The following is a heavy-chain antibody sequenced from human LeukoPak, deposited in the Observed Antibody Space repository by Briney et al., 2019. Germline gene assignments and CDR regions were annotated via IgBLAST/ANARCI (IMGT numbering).Heavy chain of an antibody. Sequence: GGSLRLSCAASGFTFSSYSMNWVRQAPGKGLEWVSYISSSGSTIFYADSVKGRFTISRDNAKNSLYLQMNSLTAEDTAVYYCASGGLLAFDPWGQGTLVTVSS. V-gene: IGHV3-48*04. CDR2: ISSSGSTI. J-gene: IGHJ5*02. CDR1: GFTFSSYS. CDR3: ASGGLLAFDP.